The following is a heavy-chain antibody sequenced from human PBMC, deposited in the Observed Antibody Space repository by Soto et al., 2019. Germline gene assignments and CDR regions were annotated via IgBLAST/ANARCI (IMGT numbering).Heavy chain of an antibody. CDR3: ARDEDPGYGDYSGYFDY. D-gene: IGHD4-17*01. CDR1: GFTFSSYG. J-gene: IGHJ4*02. Sequence: QVQLVESGGGVVQPGRSLRLSCAASGFTFSSYGMHWVRQAPGKGLEWVAVIWYDGSNKYYADSVKGRFTISRDNSKNTLYLQMNSLRSEDTAVYYCARDEDPGYGDYSGYFDYWGQGTLVTLSS. CDR2: IWYDGSNK. V-gene: IGHV3-33*01.